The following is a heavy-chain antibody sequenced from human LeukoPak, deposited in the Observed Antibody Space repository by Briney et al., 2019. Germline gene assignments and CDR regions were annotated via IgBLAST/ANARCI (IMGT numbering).Heavy chain of an antibody. Sequence: PGGSLRLSCAASGFTFSSYSMNWVRQAPGKGLEWVSSISSISSYIYYADSVKGRFTISRDNAKNSLYLQMNSLRAEDTAVYYCATTDYGDYLSYFDYWGQGTLVTVSS. D-gene: IGHD4-17*01. CDR3: ATTDYGDYLSYFDY. J-gene: IGHJ4*02. CDR1: GFTFSSYS. CDR2: ISSISSYI. V-gene: IGHV3-21*01.